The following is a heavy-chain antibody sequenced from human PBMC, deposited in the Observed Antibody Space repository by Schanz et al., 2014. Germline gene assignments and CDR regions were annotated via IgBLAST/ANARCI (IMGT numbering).Heavy chain of an antibody. D-gene: IGHD3-9*01. CDR2: ISSSSGTI. Sequence: VQLLQSGGALVQPGGSLRLSCSASGFTFSTYAMSWARQTPGKGLEWVSYISSSSGTIYYADSVKGRFTISRDNAKNSLYLQMNSLRVEDTAVYYCAKDHAGSDILTALGNWGQGTLVTVSS. V-gene: IGHV3-48*04. CDR3: AKDHAGSDILTALGN. J-gene: IGHJ4*02. CDR1: GFTFSTYA.